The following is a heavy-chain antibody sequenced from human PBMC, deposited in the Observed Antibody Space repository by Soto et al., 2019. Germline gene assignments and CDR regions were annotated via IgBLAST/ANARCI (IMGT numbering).Heavy chain of an antibody. Sequence: GGSLRPSCAASGFTFSNYGMHWVRQTPGKGLEWVALILYDGSNKYYADSVKGRFTISRDNSKNTLYLQVSSLRAEDTAVYYCAKSRDAYNFYFYYGMDVWGQGTTVTVSS. J-gene: IGHJ6*02. CDR1: GFTFSNYG. CDR3: AKSRDAYNFYFYYGMDV. CDR2: ILYDGSNK. V-gene: IGHV3-30*18. D-gene: IGHD2-2*01.